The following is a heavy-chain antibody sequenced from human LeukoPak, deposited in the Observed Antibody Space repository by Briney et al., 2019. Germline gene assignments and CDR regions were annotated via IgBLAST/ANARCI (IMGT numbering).Heavy chain of an antibody. Sequence: GGSLRLSCAASGFTFNNYAMSWGRQAPGKGLEWVSAISGSGGSTYYADPLKGRFTISRDNSKNTLYLQMNSLRAEDTALYYCAKDGIGGIYYDSSGYFDNWGQGTLVTVSS. D-gene: IGHD3-22*01. J-gene: IGHJ4*02. CDR1: GFTFNNYA. CDR2: ISGSGGST. V-gene: IGHV3-23*01. CDR3: AKDGIGGIYYDSSGYFDN.